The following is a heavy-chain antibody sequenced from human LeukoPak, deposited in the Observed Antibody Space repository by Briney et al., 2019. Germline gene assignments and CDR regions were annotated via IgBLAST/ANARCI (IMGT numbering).Heavy chain of an antibody. Sequence: GGSLRLSCAASGFTFSSYAMSWVRQAPGKGLEWVSAISGSGGSTYYADSVKGRFTISRDNSKNTLYLQMNSLRAEDTAVYYCAKGDRRPYSSSRLDYWGQGTLVTVSS. J-gene: IGHJ4*02. CDR2: ISGSGGST. V-gene: IGHV3-23*01. CDR3: AKGDRRPYSSSRLDY. D-gene: IGHD6-13*01. CDR1: GFTFSSYA.